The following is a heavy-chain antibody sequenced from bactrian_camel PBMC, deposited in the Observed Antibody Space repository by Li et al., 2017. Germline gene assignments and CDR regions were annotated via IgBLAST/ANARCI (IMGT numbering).Heavy chain of an antibody. D-gene: IGHD3*01. Sequence: HVQLVESGGGLVQPGGSLRLSCAASGLTFRSYYISWVRQAPGKGLEWVSTIYSDDTNTYYADSVKGRFTVSRDNAKNTMYLQMNSLKSEDTALYYCATLSYYGGYECNYWGQGTQVTVS. CDR3: ATLSYYGGYECNY. CDR2: IYSDDTNT. J-gene: IGHJ4*01. V-gene: IGHV3-2*01. CDR1: GLTFRSYY.